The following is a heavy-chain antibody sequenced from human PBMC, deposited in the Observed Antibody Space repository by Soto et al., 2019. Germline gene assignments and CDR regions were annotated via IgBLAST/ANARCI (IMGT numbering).Heavy chain of an antibody. J-gene: IGHJ5*02. CDR2: LNPNSGNT. D-gene: IGHD2-8*01. Sequence: QVQLVQSGAEVKKPGASVKVSCKASGYTFTNYDINWVRQATGQGLEWMGWLNPNSGNTGYAQKCQGRVTMTRNTSISTAYMELSSLRSEDTAVYYCARENRLMVYAKDVYFDPWGQGTLVTVSS. CDR1: GYTFTNYD. CDR3: ARENRLMVYAKDVYFDP. V-gene: IGHV1-8*01.